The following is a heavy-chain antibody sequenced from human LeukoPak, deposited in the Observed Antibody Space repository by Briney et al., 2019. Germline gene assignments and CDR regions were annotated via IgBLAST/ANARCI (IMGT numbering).Heavy chain of an antibody. CDR3: ASLTVGATGHC. CDR1: GFTLSNYW. Sequence: GGSLRLSCAASGFTLSNYWMSWVRQAPGKGLVWVSRINPDGSYTAYADSVKGRFTISRDNAKNALYLQMNTLGAEDTAVYYCASLTVGATGHCWGQGILVTVSS. D-gene: IGHD1-26*01. J-gene: IGHJ4*02. V-gene: IGHV3-74*01. CDR2: INPDGSYT.